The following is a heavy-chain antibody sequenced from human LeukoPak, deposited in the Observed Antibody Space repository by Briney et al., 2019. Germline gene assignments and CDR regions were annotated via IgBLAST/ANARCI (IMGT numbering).Heavy chain of an antibody. D-gene: IGHD3-9*01. V-gene: IGHV4-59*01. CDR1: GGSISSYY. Sequence: SETLSLTCTVSGGSISSYYWSWIRQPPGKGLEWIGYIYYSGSTNYNPSLKSRVTISVDTSKNQFSLKLSSVTAADTAVYYCAREKLRYFDWLLYGAFDIWGQGTMVTVSS. CDR3: AREKLRYFDWLLYGAFDI. J-gene: IGHJ3*02. CDR2: IYYSGST.